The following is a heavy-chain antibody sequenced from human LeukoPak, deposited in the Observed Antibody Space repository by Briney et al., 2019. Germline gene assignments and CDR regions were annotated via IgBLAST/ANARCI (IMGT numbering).Heavy chain of an antibody. CDR1: GGSISSYY. Sequence: PSETLSLTCTVSGGSISSYYWSWIRQPAGKGLEWIGRIQTSGITNYNPSLKSRVTISVDTSKNQFSLKLSSVTAADTAVYYCARVRSSTSLKYYYYYMDVWGKGTTVTVSS. CDR3: ARVRSSTSLKYYYYYMDV. CDR2: IQTSGIT. J-gene: IGHJ6*03. V-gene: IGHV4-4*07. D-gene: IGHD2-2*01.